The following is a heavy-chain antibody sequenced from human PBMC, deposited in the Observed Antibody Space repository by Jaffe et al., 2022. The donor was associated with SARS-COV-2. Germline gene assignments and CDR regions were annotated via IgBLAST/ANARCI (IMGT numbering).Heavy chain of an antibody. Sequence: EVQLLESGGGLVQPGGSLRLSCTASGFAFSSYAMSWVRQAPGRGLEWVSTTSGSGGSTYYADSVKGRFTISRDNSKNTLYLQMNSLRAEDTALYFCAKGGFYDIYLGWFDPWGQGTLVTVSS. CDR1: GFAFSSYA. V-gene: IGHV3-23*01. CDR3: AKGGFYDIYLGWFDP. CDR2: TSGSGGST. D-gene: IGHD3-22*01. J-gene: IGHJ5*02.